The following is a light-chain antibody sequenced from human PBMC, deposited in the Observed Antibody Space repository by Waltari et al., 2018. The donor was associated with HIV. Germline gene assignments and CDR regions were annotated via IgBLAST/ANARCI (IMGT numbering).Light chain of an antibody. J-gene: IGLJ3*02. Sequence: QSVLTQPPSASGTPGQRVTISCSGSSSNIGTNSVYWSQQLPGTTPTLLIDRSNQRPSGVPDRFAGSKSGTSGSLAISGLWSEDEADYYCAAWDDSLRGWVFGGGTKLTVL. CDR2: RSN. V-gene: IGLV1-47*03. CDR3: AAWDDSLRGWV. CDR1: SSNIGTNS.